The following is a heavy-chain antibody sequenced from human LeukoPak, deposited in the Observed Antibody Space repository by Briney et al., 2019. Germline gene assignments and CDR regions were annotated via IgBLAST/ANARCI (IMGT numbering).Heavy chain of an antibody. J-gene: IGHJ5*02. CDR3: ARAIVVVAATVWWFDP. CDR1: GGSISSSSYY. Sequence: SETLSLTCTVSGGSISSSSYYWGWIRQPPGKGLEWIGSIYYSGSTYYNPSLKSRVTISVDTSKNQFSLKLSSVTAADTAVYYCARAIVVVAATVWWFDPWGQGTLVTVSS. D-gene: IGHD2-15*01. CDR2: IYYSGST. V-gene: IGHV4-39*07.